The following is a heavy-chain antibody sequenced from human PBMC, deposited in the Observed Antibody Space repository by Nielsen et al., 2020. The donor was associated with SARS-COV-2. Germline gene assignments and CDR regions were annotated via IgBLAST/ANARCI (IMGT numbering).Heavy chain of an antibody. D-gene: IGHD7-27*01. J-gene: IGHJ6*02. Sequence: SQTLSLTCAVYGGSFSGYYWSWIRQPPGKGLEWIGYIYYSGSTNYNPSLKSRVTISVDTSKNQFSLKLSSVTAADTAVYYCARAKLGYYYYGMDVWGQGTTVTVSS. CDR2: IYYSGST. V-gene: IGHV4-59*01. CDR1: GGSFSGYY. CDR3: ARAKLGYYYYGMDV.